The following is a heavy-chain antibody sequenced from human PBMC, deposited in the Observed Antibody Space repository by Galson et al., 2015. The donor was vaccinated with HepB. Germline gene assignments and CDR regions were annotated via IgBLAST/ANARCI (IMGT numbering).Heavy chain of an antibody. D-gene: IGHD3-3*01. V-gene: IGHV3-30*18. Sequence: SLRLSCAASGFTFSSYGMHWVRQAPGKGLEWVAVISYDGSNKYYADSVKGRFTISRDNSKNTLYLQMNSLRAEDTAVYYCAKDWRITIFGWDGAGDGPFDYWGQGTLVTVSS. CDR2: ISYDGSNK. J-gene: IGHJ4*02. CDR3: AKDWRITIFGWDGAGDGPFDY. CDR1: GFTFSSYG.